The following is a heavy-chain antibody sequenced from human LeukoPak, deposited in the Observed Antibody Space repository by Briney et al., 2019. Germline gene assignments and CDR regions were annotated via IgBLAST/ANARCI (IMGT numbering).Heavy chain of an antibody. V-gene: IGHV4-4*07. CDR3: ATGSYLSPFDY. CDR2: IYTSGST. Sequence: SEXXSLTCTVSGGSISSYYWSWIRQPAGKGLEWIGRIYTSGSTNYNPSLKSRVTMSVDTSKSQFSLKLSSVTAADTAVYYCATGSYLSPFDYWGQGTLVTVSS. J-gene: IGHJ4*02. CDR1: GGSISSYY. D-gene: IGHD3-10*01.